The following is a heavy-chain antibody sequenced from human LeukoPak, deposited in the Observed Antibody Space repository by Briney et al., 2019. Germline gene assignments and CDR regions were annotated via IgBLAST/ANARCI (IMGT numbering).Heavy chain of an antibody. CDR1: GFAFCSYA. J-gene: IGHJ4*02. CDR2: ISSNGGST. Sequence: GGTLRLSCAASGFAFCSYAMHWVRRAPGKGVEYVSAISSNGGSTYYANSVKGRFTISRDNSKNTLYLQMGSLRAEDMAVYYCARGRLLWFGEPTDFDYWGQGTLVTVSS. D-gene: IGHD3-10*01. V-gene: IGHV3-64*01. CDR3: ARGRLLWFGEPTDFDY.